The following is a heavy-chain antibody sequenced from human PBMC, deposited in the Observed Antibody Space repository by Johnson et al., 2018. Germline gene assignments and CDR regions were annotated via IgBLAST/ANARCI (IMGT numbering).Heavy chain of an antibody. CDR3: AKDERYFDLLYQYYYYDMDV. CDR2: IWYDGSNK. CDR1: GFTFSSYG. D-gene: IGHD3-9*01. Sequence: QVQLVQSGGGVVQPGRSLRLSCAASGFTFSSYGMHWVRQAPGKGLEWVAVIWYDGSNKYYADSVKGRFTISRDNSKNTLYLQMNSLRAEVTGVYYCAKDERYFDLLYQYYYYDMDVWGKGTTVTVSS. J-gene: IGHJ6*03. V-gene: IGHV3-33*06.